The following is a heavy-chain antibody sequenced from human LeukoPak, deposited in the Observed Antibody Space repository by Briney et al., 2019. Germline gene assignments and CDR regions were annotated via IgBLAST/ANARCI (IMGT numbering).Heavy chain of an antibody. CDR1: GYTFSSSG. CDR2: IIPSGGST. CDR3: ARAAAAGIYWFDP. D-gene: IGHD6-13*01. J-gene: IGHJ5*02. V-gene: IGHV1-18*01. Sequence: ASVKVSCKASGYTFSSSGIIWVRQAPGQGLEWMGVIIPSGGSTSYAQKFQGRLTMTTDTSTSTAYMELRSLRSDDTAVYYCARAAAAGIYWFDPWGQGTLVTVSS.